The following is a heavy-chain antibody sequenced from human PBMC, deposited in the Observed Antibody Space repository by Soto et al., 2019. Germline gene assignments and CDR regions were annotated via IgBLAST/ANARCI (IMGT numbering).Heavy chain of an antibody. J-gene: IGHJ4*02. D-gene: IGHD1-26*01. V-gene: IGHV2-5*02. CDR2: IYWDDDK. Sequence: QITLKESGPTLVKPTQTLTLTCTFSGFSRSTSGVGVGWIRQPPGKALEWLTLIYWDDDKRYSPSLKSRLTITKDTSKNQVVLTMTNMDPVDTATYYCAHRSYNNYLDYWGQGTLVTVSS. CDR1: GFSRSTSGVG. CDR3: AHRSYNNYLDY.